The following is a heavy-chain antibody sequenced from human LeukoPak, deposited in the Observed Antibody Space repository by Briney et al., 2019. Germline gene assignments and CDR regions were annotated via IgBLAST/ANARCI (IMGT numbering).Heavy chain of an antibody. J-gene: IGHJ6*03. CDR3: ASGRLTYYYCSGSYYPYYYYYMDV. Sequence: SVKVSCKASGGTFSSYAISWVRQAPGQGLEWMGRSIPILGTANYAQKFQGRVTITTDESTSTAYMELSSLRSEDTAVYYCASGRLTYYYCSGSYYPYYYYYMDVWGKGTTVTVSS. CDR2: SIPILGTA. V-gene: IGHV1-69*11. D-gene: IGHD3-10*01. CDR1: GGTFSSYA.